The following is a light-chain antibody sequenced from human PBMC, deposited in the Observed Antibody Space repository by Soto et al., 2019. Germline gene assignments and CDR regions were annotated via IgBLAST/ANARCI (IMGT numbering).Light chain of an antibody. CDR1: QGIRGW. CDR3: QQANSFPIT. J-gene: IGKJ5*01. CDR2: DAA. V-gene: IGKV1D-12*01. Sequence: DIQMTQSPSSVSASVGDRVTITCRASQGIRGWLGWYQQKPGKAPKLLIYDAASLQGGVPSRFSGSGSGTDFTLTISSLQPEDFATYYCQQANSFPITFVQGTRLEIK.